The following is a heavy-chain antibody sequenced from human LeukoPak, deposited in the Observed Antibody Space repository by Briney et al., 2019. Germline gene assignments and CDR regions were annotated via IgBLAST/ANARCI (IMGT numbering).Heavy chain of an antibody. V-gene: IGHV3-7*01. CDR1: GFTFSSYW. J-gene: IGHJ4*02. CDR3: ARDAVGGAARGFSLDY. CDR2: IKQDGSEK. D-gene: IGHD6-6*01. Sequence: PGGSLRLSCAASGFTFSSYWMSWVRQAPGKGLEWVANIKQDGSEKYYVDSVKGRFTISRDNAKNSLYLQMNSLGAEDTAVYYCARDAVGGAARGFSLDYWGQGTLVTVSS.